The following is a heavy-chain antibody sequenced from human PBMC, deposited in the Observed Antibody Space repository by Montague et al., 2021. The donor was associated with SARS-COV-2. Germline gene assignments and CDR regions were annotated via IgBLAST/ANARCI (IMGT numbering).Heavy chain of an antibody. Sequence: SETLSLTCSVSGVSISSGSYYWSWVRQPPGKGLEWIGYVYHTGSTDYNPSLKIRVTLSIDTSKNQFSLNLTSVTAADTAVYYCVREKYYFDDSGSKWGQGTLVTV. V-gene: IGHV4-61*01. J-gene: IGHJ4*02. CDR3: VREKYYFDDSGSK. D-gene: IGHD3-22*01. CDR2: VYHTGST. CDR1: GVSISSGSYY.